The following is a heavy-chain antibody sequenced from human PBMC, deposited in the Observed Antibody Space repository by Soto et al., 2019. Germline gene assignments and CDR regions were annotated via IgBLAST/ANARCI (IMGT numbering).Heavy chain of an antibody. Sequence: SETLSLTCTVSGASIGSGDYYCSWFRLPPGKGLEWIGYISDIAYTSYNPSLKGRVSISVDTSKNQFSLTLTSVTAADTAVYYCARQGFGVLHGLVDVWGQGTTVTVSS. J-gene: IGHJ6*02. V-gene: IGHV4-61*08. CDR1: GASIGSGDYY. D-gene: IGHD3-10*01. CDR3: ARQGFGVLHGLVDV. CDR2: ISDIAYT.